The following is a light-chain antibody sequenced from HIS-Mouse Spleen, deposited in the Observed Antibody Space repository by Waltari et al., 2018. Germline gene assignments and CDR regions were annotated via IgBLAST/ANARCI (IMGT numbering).Light chain of an antibody. J-gene: IGLJ1*01. V-gene: IGLV2-11*01. CDR3: CSYAGSYTGV. CDR2: DVS. Sequence: QSALTQPRPVSGSPGPSVTIPCPGTRRDVGGYHYVSWYQQHPGKAPKLMIYDVSKRPSGVPDRFSGSKSGNTASLTISGLQAEDEADYYCCSYAGSYTGVFGTGTKVTVL. CDR1: RRDVGGYHY.